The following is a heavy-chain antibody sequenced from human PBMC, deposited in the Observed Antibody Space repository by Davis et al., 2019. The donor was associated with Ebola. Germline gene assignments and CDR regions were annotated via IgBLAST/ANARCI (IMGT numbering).Heavy chain of an antibody. V-gene: IGHV1-18*01. D-gene: IGHD2-15*01. CDR1: GYSFPCYG. CDR3: ASLGYCSGGSCYKNTFDI. J-gene: IGHJ3*02. Sequence: AASVKVSCKASGYSFPCYGISWVRQAPGQGLEWMGWISAYNGNTNYAQKLQGRVTMTTDTSTSTAYMELRSLRSDDTAVYYCASLGYCSGGSCYKNTFDIWGQGTMVTVSS. CDR2: ISAYNGNT.